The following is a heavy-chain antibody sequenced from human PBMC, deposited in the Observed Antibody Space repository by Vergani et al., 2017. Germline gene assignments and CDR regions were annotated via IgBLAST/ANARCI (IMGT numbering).Heavy chain of an antibody. J-gene: IGHJ3*02. CDR3: ARVEQDAFDI. Sequence: VQLVESGGGVVQPGRSLRLSCAASGFTFSSYAMHWVRQATGKGLEWVSAIGTAGDTYYPGSVKGRFTISRENAKNSLYLQMNSLRAGDTAVYYCARVEQDAFDIWGQGTMVTVSS. CDR2: IGTAGDT. V-gene: IGHV3-13*04. CDR1: GFTFSSYA.